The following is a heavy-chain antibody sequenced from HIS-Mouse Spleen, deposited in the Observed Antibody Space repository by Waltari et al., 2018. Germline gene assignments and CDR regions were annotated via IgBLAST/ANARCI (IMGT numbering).Heavy chain of an antibody. CDR1: GGSISSSSYY. D-gene: IGHD2-15*01. CDR3: ARRFVGYYGMDV. Sequence: QLQLQESGPGLVKPSETLSLTCTVSGGSISSSSYYWGWIRQRPGKGLEWIGSIYYSGSTYYNPSLKSRVTISVDTSKNQFSLKLSSVTAADTAVYYCARRFVGYYGMDVWGQGTTVTVSS. CDR2: IYYSGST. V-gene: IGHV4-39*07. J-gene: IGHJ6*02.